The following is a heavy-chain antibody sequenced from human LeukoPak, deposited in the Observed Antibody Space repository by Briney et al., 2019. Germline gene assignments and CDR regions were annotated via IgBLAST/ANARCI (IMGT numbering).Heavy chain of an antibody. CDR3: ASGDGSGRAPFDY. Sequence: PSETLSLTCTVSGGSISSDTYYWGWIRQPPGKGLEWIGSVYYSGNTYYNPSLKSRVTISADTSKNQFSLKLTSVTAADTAVYYCASGDGSGRAPFDYWGQGTLVTVSS. J-gene: IGHJ4*02. CDR1: GGSISSDTYY. V-gene: IGHV4-39*07. D-gene: IGHD3-10*01. CDR2: VYYSGNT.